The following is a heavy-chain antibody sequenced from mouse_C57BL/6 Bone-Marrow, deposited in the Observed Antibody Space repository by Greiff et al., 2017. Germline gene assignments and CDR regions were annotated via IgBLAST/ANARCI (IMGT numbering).Heavy chain of an antibody. V-gene: IGHV5-9*01. J-gene: IGHJ4*01. Sequence: EVKLMESGGGLVKPGGSLKLSCAASGFTFSSYTMSWVRQTPEKRLEWVATISGGGGNTYYPDSVKGRFTISRDNAKNTLYLQMSSLRSEDTALYYCARHEDYTGFSYWGQGTSVTVSS. CDR3: ARHEDYTGFSY. CDR2: ISGGGGNT. D-gene: IGHD2-12*01. CDR1: GFTFSSYT.